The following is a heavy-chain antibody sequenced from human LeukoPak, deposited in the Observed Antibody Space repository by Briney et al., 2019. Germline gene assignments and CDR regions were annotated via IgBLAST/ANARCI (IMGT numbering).Heavy chain of an antibody. V-gene: IGHV3-21*01. D-gene: IGHD3-22*01. CDR1: EFTFSGYS. Sequence: PGGSLRLSCTVSEFTFSGYSMNWVRQAPGKGLEWVASINRGATYIYYADSMKGRFTISRDDAKSSLYLQMNSLRAKDTDVYYCVSLRRNSDSSGYYYYYDYWGQGILVTVSS. CDR3: VSLRRNSDSSGYYYYYDY. J-gene: IGHJ4*02. CDR2: INRGATYI.